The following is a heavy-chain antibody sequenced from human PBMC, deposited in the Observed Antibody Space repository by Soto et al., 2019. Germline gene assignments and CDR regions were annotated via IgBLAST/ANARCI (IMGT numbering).Heavy chain of an antibody. Sequence: EVQLLESGGGLVQPGGSLRLSCAASGVTFSSYAMTWVRQAPGEGLEWVSALSGSGGATYYADSVKGRFTISRDNSKNTLYLQMNSLRAEDTAVYQCAKGWTYSDFSPGLMDVWGQGTTVTVSS. J-gene: IGHJ6*02. CDR1: GVTFSSYA. V-gene: IGHV3-23*01. D-gene: IGHD3-3*01. CDR3: AKGWTYSDFSPGLMDV. CDR2: LSGSGGAT.